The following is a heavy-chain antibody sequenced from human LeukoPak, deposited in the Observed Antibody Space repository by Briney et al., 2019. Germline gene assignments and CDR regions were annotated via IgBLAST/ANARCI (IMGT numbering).Heavy chain of an antibody. D-gene: IGHD3-10*01. CDR1: GGSISSYY. V-gene: IGHV4-59*12. CDR2: IYYSGST. J-gene: IGHJ5*02. Sequence: SETLSLTCTVSGGSISSYYWSWIRQPPGKGLEWIGYIYYSGSTNYSPSLKSRVTISVDTSKNQFSLKLSSVTAADTAVYYCARDQYYYGSGSLSRFDPWGQGTLVTVSS. CDR3: ARDQYYYGSGSLSRFDP.